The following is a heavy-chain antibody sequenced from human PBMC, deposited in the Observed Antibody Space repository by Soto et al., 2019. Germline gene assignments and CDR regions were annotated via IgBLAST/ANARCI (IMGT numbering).Heavy chain of an antibody. Sequence: ASVKVSCKASGYTFTGYYIYWVRQAPGQGLEWMGIINPNIGGTSYAQNFQGRVTMTRDTSTSTVSMELSSLRSDDTAVYYCARAMIVVARRGSYFDYWGQGTLVTVSS. CDR1: GYTFTGYY. J-gene: IGHJ4*02. CDR3: ARAMIVVARRGSYFDY. D-gene: IGHD3-22*01. V-gene: IGHV1-46*01. CDR2: INPNIGGT.